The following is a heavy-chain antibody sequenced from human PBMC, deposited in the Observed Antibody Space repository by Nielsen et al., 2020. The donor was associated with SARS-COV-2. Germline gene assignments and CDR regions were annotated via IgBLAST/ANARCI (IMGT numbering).Heavy chain of an antibody. CDR2: IYHRGST. D-gene: IGHD3-16*01. CDR1: GGSISSSNW. CDR3: ARHSPGGAFDI. J-gene: IGHJ3*02. Sequence: SETLSLTCAVSGGSISSSNWWSWVRQPPGKGLEWIGEIYHRGSTNYSPSLKTRVTISVDRSKNQFSLKLSSVTAADTAVYYCARHSPGGAFDIWGQGTMVTVSS. V-gene: IGHV4-4*02.